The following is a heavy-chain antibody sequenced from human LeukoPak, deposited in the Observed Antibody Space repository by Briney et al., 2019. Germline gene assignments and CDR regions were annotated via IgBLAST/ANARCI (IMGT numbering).Heavy chain of an antibody. CDR2: LDPRGSST. D-gene: IGHD3-9*01. CDR3: AKDSPILTY. J-gene: IGHJ4*02. Sequence: RAGGSLRLSCVASGITFSTYGMSWVRQAPGKGLEWVSALDPRGSSTYYADSVKGRFTISRDNSKNTLYLQMNSLRAEDTAVYYCAKDSPILTYWGQGTLVSVSS. V-gene: IGHV3-23*01. CDR1: GITFSTYG.